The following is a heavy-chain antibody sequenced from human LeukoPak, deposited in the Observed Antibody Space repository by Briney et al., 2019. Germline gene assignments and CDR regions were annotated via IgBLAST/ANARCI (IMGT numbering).Heavy chain of an antibody. CDR3: ARGTYYYDSSGYYYESYYYYYGMDV. Sequence: GASVKVSCKASGYTFTSYGISWVRQAPGQGLEWMGWISAYNGNTNYAQKLQGRVTMTTDTSTSTAYMELRSLRSDDTAVYYCARGTYYYDSSGYYYESYYYYYGMDVWGQGTTVTVSS. V-gene: IGHV1-18*01. CDR1: GYTFTSYG. D-gene: IGHD3-22*01. J-gene: IGHJ6*02. CDR2: ISAYNGNT.